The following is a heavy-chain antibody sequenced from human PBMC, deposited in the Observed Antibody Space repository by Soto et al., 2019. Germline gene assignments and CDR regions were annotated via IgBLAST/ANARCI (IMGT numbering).Heavy chain of an antibody. CDR2: NYYSGTS. J-gene: IGHJ6*04. CDR3: ARGLYYNGMEV. Sequence: SETLSLTCTVSGDSISSGDYYWSWIRQPPGKGLEWIGYNYYSGTSYSNQSLRSRLSFSVDKSKNQVSLKMTSVTAADTAVYFCARGLYYNGMEVWGKGTKVTVSS. V-gene: IGHV4-30-4*01. CDR1: GDSISSGDYY.